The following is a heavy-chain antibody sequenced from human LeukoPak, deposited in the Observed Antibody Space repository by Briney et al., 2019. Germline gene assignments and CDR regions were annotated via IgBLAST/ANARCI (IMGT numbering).Heavy chain of an antibody. Sequence: GGSLRLSCTASGFAFSSYAMTWVRQAPGKGLEWVSYISSSGSTIYYADSVKGRFTISRDNAKNSLYLQMNSLRAEDTAVYYCARGNYDFWSGYSEYNWFDPWGQGTLVTVSS. CDR2: ISSSGSTI. V-gene: IGHV3-48*04. J-gene: IGHJ5*02. CDR3: ARGNYDFWSGYSEYNWFDP. D-gene: IGHD3-3*01. CDR1: GFAFSSYA.